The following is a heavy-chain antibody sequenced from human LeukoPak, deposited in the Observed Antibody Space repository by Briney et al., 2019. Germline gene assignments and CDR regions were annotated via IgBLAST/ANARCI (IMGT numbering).Heavy chain of an antibody. D-gene: IGHD3-3*01. V-gene: IGHV3-73*01. Sequence: GGSLRLSCAASGLTFSGSAMHWVRQASGKGLEWVGRIRSKADSYATAYAASVKGRFTISRDDSKNTAYLQMNSLKTEDTAVYYCTSGDFWSGYRQHYYYYYMDVWGKGTTVTVSS. CDR2: IRSKADSYAT. CDR1: GLTFSGSA. J-gene: IGHJ6*03. CDR3: TSGDFWSGYRQHYYYYYMDV.